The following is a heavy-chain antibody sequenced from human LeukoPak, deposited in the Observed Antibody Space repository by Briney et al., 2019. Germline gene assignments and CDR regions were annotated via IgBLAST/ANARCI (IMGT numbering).Heavy chain of an antibody. J-gene: IGHJ5*02. Sequence: SETLSLTCAVYGGSSSGYYWSWIRQPPGKGLEWIGEINHSGSTNYNPSLKSRVTISVDTSKNQFPLKLSSVTAADTAVYYCARGASGYYRQDWFDPWGQGTLVTVSS. CDR2: INHSGST. CDR3: ARGASGYYRQDWFDP. D-gene: IGHD3-22*01. CDR1: GGSSSGYY. V-gene: IGHV4-34*01.